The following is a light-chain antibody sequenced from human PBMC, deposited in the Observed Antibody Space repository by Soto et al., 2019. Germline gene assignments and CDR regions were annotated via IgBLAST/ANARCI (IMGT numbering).Light chain of an antibody. J-gene: IGKJ5*01. V-gene: IGKV1-5*01. CDR1: QSIGTS. CDR3: QQYNSYPYT. CDR2: DAS. Sequence: DIQMTQSPSTLSASAGDRVTITCRASQSIGTSLAWHQQKPGKAPKLLVYDASSLEGGVPSRFSGSGSGTEFTLTISSLQPDEFATYYCQQYNSYPYTFGQGTRLEIK.